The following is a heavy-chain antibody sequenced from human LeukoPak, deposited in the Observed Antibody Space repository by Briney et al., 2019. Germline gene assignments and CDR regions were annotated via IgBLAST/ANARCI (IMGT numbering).Heavy chain of an antibody. D-gene: IGHD2-15*01. CDR1: GYTFTGYY. V-gene: IGHV1-2*02. Sequence: ASVKASCKASGYTFTGYYMHWVRQPPGQGLAWMGLINPNSGGTNYAQKFQGRVTMTRDTSISTAYMELSRLRSDDTAVYYCARDLTLYCSGGSCFHDLYYFDYWGQGTLVTVSS. CDR3: ARDLTLYCSGGSCFHDLYYFDY. J-gene: IGHJ4*02. CDR2: INPNSGGT.